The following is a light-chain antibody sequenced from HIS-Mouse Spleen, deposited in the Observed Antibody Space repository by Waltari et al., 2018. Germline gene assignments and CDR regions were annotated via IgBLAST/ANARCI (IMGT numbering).Light chain of an antibody. CDR1: SSDVGSYTL. Sequence: QSALTQPASVSGSPGQSITISCPGTSSDVGSYTLFSWYQQHPGKAPKLMIYEGSKRPSGVSNRFSGSKSGNTASLTISGLQAEDEADYYCCSYAGSSPYVVFGGGTKLTVL. J-gene: IGLJ2*01. V-gene: IGLV2-23*01. CDR2: EGS. CDR3: CSYAGSSPYVV.